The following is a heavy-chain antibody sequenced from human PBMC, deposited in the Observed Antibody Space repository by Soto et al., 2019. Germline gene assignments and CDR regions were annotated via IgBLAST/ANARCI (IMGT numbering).Heavy chain of an antibody. CDR3: AREFSLGPGSSWTWGWFDP. CDR1: GYTFTSYG. D-gene: IGHD6-13*01. CDR2: ISAHNGNT. J-gene: IGHJ5*02. Sequence: QVQLVQSGAEVKKPGASVKVSCKASGYTFTSYGISWVRQAPGQGLEWMGWISAHNGNTNYAQKLQGRVTMTTDTSTSTAYMELRSLRSDDTAVYYCAREFSLGPGSSWTWGWFDPWGQGTLVTVSS. V-gene: IGHV1-18*01.